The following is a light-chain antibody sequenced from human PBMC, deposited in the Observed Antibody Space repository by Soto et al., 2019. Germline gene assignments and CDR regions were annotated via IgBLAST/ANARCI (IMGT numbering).Light chain of an antibody. CDR3: MQALQTPFLYT. J-gene: IGKJ2*01. CDR2: LGS. V-gene: IGKV2-28*01. Sequence: DIVMTQSPLSLPVTPGEPASISCRSSQSLLHSNGYNYLDWYLQKPGQSPQLLIYLGSNRASGVHDRFSGSGSGTDFTLKISRVEAEDVGVFYCMQALQTPFLYTFGQGTKLEIK. CDR1: QSLLHSNGYNY.